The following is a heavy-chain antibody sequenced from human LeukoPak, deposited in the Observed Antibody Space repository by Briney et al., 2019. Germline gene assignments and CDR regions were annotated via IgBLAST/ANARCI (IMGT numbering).Heavy chain of an antibody. Sequence: GGSLRLSCAASGFIFSSYSMNWVRQAPGKGLEWVSSISSSSSFLYYADSLKGRFTISRDNAKNSLYLQMNSLRAEDTAVYYCAKGMGEWGVDYWGQGTLVTVSS. CDR2: ISSSSSFL. J-gene: IGHJ4*02. CDR1: GFIFSSYS. CDR3: AKGMGEWGVDY. D-gene: IGHD1-26*01. V-gene: IGHV3-21*01.